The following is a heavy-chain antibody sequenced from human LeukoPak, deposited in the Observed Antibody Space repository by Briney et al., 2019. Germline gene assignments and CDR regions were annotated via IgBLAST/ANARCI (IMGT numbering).Heavy chain of an antibody. CDR2: IHTSGST. D-gene: IGHD5-18*01. CDR3: ARAGYIYGYYYYYYMDV. CDR1: GGSISSYY. Sequence: SETLSLTCTVSGGSISSYYWSWIRQPAGKGLEWIGRIHTSGSTNYSPSLKSRVTMSVDTSKNQFSLILSSVTAADTAVYYCARAGYIYGYYYYYYMDVWGKGTTVTISS. J-gene: IGHJ6*03. V-gene: IGHV4-4*07.